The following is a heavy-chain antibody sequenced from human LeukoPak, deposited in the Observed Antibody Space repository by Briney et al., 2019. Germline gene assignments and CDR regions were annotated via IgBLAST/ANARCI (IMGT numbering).Heavy chain of an antibody. D-gene: IGHD2-2*01. CDR2: ISSSSYTI. Sequence: GGSLRLSCAASGFTFSSYTMNWVRQAPGKRLEWVSYISSSSYTIYYADSVKGRFTISRDNARSSLFLQMNSLRDEDTAVYYCARGVPAAGKGELNYWGQGTLVTVSS. J-gene: IGHJ4*02. CDR3: ARGVPAAGKGELNY. CDR1: GFTFSSYT. V-gene: IGHV3-48*02.